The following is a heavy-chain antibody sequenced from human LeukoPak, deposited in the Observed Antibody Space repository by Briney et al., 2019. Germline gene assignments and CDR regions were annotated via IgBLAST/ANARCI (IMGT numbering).Heavy chain of an antibody. CDR3: ARDQYYYDSSGYGGLYYFDY. CDR1: GDSVSSNSAA. J-gene: IGHJ4*02. D-gene: IGHD3-22*01. CDR2: TYYRSKWYN. Sequence: SQTLSLTCAISGDSVSSNSAAWNWIRQSPSRGLEWLGRTYYRSKWYNDYAVSVKSRITINPDTSKNQFSLQLNSVTPEDTAVYYCARDQYYYDSSGYGGLYYFDYWGQGTLVTVSS. V-gene: IGHV6-1*01.